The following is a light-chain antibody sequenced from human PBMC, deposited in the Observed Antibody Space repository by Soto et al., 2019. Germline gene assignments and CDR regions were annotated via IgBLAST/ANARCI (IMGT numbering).Light chain of an antibody. J-gene: IGKJ4*01. CDR2: AAS. CDR3: QKYNSAPPLT. Sequence: DIQMTQSPSSLSASVXXRVTITCRASQGISNYLAWYQQKPGKVPKLLIYAASTLQSGVPSRFSGSGSGTDFTLTISSLQPEDVATYYCQKYNSAPPLTFGGGTKVEIK. CDR1: QGISNY. V-gene: IGKV1-27*01.